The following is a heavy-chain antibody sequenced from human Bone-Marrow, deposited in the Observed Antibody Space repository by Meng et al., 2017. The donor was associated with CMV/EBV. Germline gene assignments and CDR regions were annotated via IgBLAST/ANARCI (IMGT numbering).Heavy chain of an antibody. V-gene: IGHV3-30*02. CDR3: AKRSSLGGIYNGILDS. Sequence: GESLKISCAASGFTFSSYGMHWVRQAPGKGLEWVAFIRYDGSNKYYADSVKGRFTISRDNSKNALYLQMSSLRTEDTAVYYCAKRSSLGGIYNGILDSWGQGALVTVSS. J-gene: IGHJ4*02. D-gene: IGHD1-26*01. CDR2: IRYDGSNK. CDR1: GFTFSSYG.